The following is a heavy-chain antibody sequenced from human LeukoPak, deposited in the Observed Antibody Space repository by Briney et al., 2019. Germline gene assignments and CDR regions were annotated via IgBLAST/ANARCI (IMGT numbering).Heavy chain of an antibody. D-gene: IGHD3-22*01. CDR3: ARDSADDSSGYYRDY. J-gene: IGHJ4*02. Sequence: KPGGSLRLSCAASGFTFSSYSMNWVRQAPGKGLEWVSSISSSSSYIYYADSVKGRFTISRDNAKNSLYLQMNSLRAEDTAVYYCARDSADDSSGYYRDYWGQGTLVTVSS. CDR1: GFTFSSYS. CDR2: ISSSSSYI. V-gene: IGHV3-21*01.